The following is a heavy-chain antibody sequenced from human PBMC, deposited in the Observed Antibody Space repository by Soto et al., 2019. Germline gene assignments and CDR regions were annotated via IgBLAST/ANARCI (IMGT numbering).Heavy chain of an antibody. Sequence: SSETLSLTCTVSGGSISSYYWSWIRQPPGKGLEWIGYIYYSGSTNYNPSLTSRVTISVDTSKNQFSLKLSSVTAADTAVYYGARPQWRVGYFDYGGKGTRVTVSS. CDR3: ARPQWRVGYFDY. D-gene: IGHD6-19*01. J-gene: IGHJ4*02. V-gene: IGHV4-59*01. CDR1: GGSISSYY. CDR2: IYYSGST.